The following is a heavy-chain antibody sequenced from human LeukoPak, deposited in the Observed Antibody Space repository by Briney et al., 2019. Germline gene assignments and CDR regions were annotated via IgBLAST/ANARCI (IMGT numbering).Heavy chain of an antibody. Sequence: GGSLRLSCAASGFTFGSYAMSWVRQAPGKGLEWVSGISSSGGSTYYADSVKGRFTISRDNAKNSLYLQMNSLRDEDTAVYYCARDLSNIYSGSYYVDPWFDPWGQGTLVTVSS. CDR2: ISSSGGST. CDR1: GFTFGSYA. CDR3: ARDLSNIYSGSYYVDPWFDP. J-gene: IGHJ5*02. D-gene: IGHD1-26*01. V-gene: IGHV3-23*01.